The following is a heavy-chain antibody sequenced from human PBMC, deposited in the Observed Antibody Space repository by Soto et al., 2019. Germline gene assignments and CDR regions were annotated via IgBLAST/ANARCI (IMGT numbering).Heavy chain of an antibody. CDR1: GGTFSSYA. V-gene: IGHV1-69*13. J-gene: IGHJ4*02. CDR3: ARLTGAYCGGDCYSRGHY. CDR2: IIPIFGTA. D-gene: IGHD2-21*02. Sequence: GASVEVSSKASGGTFSSYAISWVRQAPGQELEWMGVIIPIFGTANYAQKFQGRVTITADESTSTAYMELSSLRSEDTAVYYCARLTGAYCGGDCYSRGHYWGQGTLVTVSS.